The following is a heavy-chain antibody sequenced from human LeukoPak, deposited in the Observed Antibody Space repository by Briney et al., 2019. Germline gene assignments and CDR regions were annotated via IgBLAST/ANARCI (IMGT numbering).Heavy chain of an antibody. D-gene: IGHD6-19*01. CDR3: ARGYSSGWYVYFDY. CDR1: GFTFSSYA. CDR2: INQDGSEK. J-gene: IGHJ4*02. V-gene: IGHV3-7*01. Sequence: GGSLRLSCAASGFTFSSYAMSWVRQAPGKGLEWVANINQDGSEKYYVDSVKGRFTISRDNAKNSLYLQMNSLRAEDTAMYYCARGYSSGWYVYFDYWGQGTLVTVSS.